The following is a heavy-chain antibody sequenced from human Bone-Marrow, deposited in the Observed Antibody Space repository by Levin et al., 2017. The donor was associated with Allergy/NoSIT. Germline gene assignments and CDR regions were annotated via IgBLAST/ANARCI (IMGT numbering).Heavy chain of an antibody. CDR3: ARDRYGYKAGMDV. V-gene: IGHV3-13*01. CDR1: GFTFTKYD. D-gene: IGHD5-18*01. CDR2: IGSAGDT. Sequence: EASVKVSCAASGFTFTKYDMHWVRQVAGKGLEWVSSIGSAGDTDYADSVKGRFTISREIDKNSLNLQMNSLRAGDTAVYYCARDRYGYKAGMDVWGRGTTVTVSS. J-gene: IGHJ6*02.